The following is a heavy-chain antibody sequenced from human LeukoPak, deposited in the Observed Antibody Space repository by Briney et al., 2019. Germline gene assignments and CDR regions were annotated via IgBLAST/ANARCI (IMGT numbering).Heavy chain of an antibody. D-gene: IGHD4-11*01. CDR2: IYYSGST. CDR3: ARSYSNHVYYYYYMDV. V-gene: IGHV4-39*01. CDR1: GGSISSSSYY. Sequence: SETLSLTCTVSGGSISSSSYYWGWIRQPPGKGLEWIGSIYYSGSTYYNPSLKSRVTISVDTSKNQFSLKLSSVTAADTAVYYCARSYSNHVYYYYYMDVWGKGTTVTVSS. J-gene: IGHJ6*03.